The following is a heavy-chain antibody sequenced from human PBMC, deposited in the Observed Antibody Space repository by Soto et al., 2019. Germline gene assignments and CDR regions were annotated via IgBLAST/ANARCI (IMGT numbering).Heavy chain of an antibody. CDR2: ISSNGGST. Sequence: GGSLRLSCSASGFTFSSYAMHWVRQAPGKGLEYVSAISSNGGSTYYADSVKGRFTISRDNSKNTLYLQMSSLRAEDTAVYYCVSLGPRIAVAGGPDYWGQGTLVTVSS. J-gene: IGHJ4*02. CDR1: GFTFSSYA. D-gene: IGHD6-19*01. CDR3: VSLGPRIAVAGGPDY. V-gene: IGHV3-64D*08.